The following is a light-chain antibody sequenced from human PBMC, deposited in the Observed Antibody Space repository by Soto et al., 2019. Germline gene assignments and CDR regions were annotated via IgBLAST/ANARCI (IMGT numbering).Light chain of an antibody. V-gene: IGKV1-39*01. J-gene: IGKJ1*01. Sequence: DIQMTQSPSSLYASVGDRVTITCRASQSISNYLNWYQQKPGKAPKLLIYGASNLQSGVPSRFSGSGSGTDFTLTISSLQPEDFATYYCQQSHSTPLTFGQGTKVEIK. CDR2: GAS. CDR3: QQSHSTPLT. CDR1: QSISNY.